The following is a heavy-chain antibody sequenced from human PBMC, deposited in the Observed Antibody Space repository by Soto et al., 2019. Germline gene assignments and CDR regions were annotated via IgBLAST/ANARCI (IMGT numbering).Heavy chain of an antibody. CDR1: GGSISSYX. J-gene: IGHJ4*02. CDR3: ARGGYSSGWSTFDY. Sequence: QVQLQESGPGLVKPSETLSLTCTVSGGSISSYXXXXXXXXXXXXXEWIGYIYYSGSTNYNPSLKSRVTISVDTSKNQFSLKLSSVTAADTAVYYCARGGYSSGWSTFDYWGQGTLVTVSS. CDR2: IYYSGST. V-gene: IGHV4-59*01. D-gene: IGHD6-19*01.